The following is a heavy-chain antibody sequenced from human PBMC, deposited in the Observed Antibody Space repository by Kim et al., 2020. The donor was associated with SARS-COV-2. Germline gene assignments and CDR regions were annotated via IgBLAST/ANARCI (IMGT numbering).Heavy chain of an antibody. V-gene: IGHV3-21*01. CDR3: ARYYYDSSGYSDY. D-gene: IGHD3-22*01. J-gene: IGHJ4*02. Sequence: YADSVKGRFTIARDNAKTSLYLQMNSLRAEDTAVYYCARYYYDSSGYSDYWGQGTLVTVSS.